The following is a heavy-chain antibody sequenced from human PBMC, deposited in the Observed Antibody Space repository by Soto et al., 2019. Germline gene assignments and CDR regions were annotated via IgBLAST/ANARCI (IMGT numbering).Heavy chain of an antibody. CDR2: ISYTGTT. D-gene: IGHD3-22*01. CDR1: GDYIRNYY. J-gene: IGHJ4*02. V-gene: IGHV4-59*01. CDR3: AICLGVYYDSSGNFLGY. Sequence: QVHLQESGPGLVKPSETLSLTCSVSGDYIRNYYWSWVRQPPGKGLEWIGYISYTGTTNYNPSLKSRVTLSVDRSKNQFSLRLTSVTAADTAVYYCAICLGVYYDSSGNFLGYWGQGTLVTVSS.